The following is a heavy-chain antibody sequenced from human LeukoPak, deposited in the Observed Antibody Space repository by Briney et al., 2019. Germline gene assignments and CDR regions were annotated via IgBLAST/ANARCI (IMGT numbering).Heavy chain of an antibody. J-gene: IGHJ3*02. CDR3: ATIVVVPAAILNAFDI. D-gene: IGHD2-2*01. CDR1: GFTFSSYS. CDR2: ISSSSSYI. V-gene: IGHV3-21*01. Sequence: GGSLRLSCAASGFTFSSYSMNWVRQAPGKGLEWVSSISSSSSYIYYADSVKGRFTISRDNAKNSLYLQMNSLRAEGTAVYYCATIVVVPAAILNAFDIWGQGTMVTVSS.